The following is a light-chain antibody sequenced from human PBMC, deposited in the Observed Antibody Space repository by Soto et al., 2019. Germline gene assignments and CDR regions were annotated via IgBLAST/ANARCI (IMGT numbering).Light chain of an antibody. J-gene: IGLJ2*01. Sequence: SYELTQPPSVSVSPGQTAIITCSGDNLGDRYACWYQQKPGQSPVVVIYQDSRRPSGIPERFSGSNSGNTATLTISGTQAMDEADYYCQAWDSSTVVFGGGTQLTVL. CDR2: QDS. CDR3: QAWDSSTVV. V-gene: IGLV3-1*01. CDR1: NLGDRY.